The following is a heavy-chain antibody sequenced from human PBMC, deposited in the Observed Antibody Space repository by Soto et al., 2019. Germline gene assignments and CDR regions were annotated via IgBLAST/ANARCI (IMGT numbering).Heavy chain of an antibody. J-gene: IGHJ4*02. V-gene: IGHV4-39*01. D-gene: IGHD4-17*01. CDR2: IHYSGST. CDR1: GGSISSSNYY. CDR3: ATLPHYGDPKAGL. Sequence: QLQLQESGPGLVKPSETLSLTCTVSGGSISSSNYYWGWIRQPPGKGLEWIGSIHYSGSTNYNSSLKSRVTISVDTSRNQFSLKLTSVTAADTAVYYCATLPHYGDPKAGLWGPGTLVTVSS.